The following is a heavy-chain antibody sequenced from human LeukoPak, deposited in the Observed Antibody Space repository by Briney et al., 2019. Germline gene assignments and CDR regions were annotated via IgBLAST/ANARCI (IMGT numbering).Heavy chain of an antibody. V-gene: IGHV1-18*01. D-gene: IGHD4-17*01. J-gene: IGHJ4*02. Sequence: ASVKVPCKASGYTFTSYGISWVRQAPGQGLEWMGWISAYNGNTNYAQKLQGRVTMTTDTSTSTAYMELRSLRSDDTAVYYCARISETTVTATFDYWGQGTLVTVSS. CDR3: ARISETTVTATFDY. CDR2: ISAYNGNT. CDR1: GYTFTSYG.